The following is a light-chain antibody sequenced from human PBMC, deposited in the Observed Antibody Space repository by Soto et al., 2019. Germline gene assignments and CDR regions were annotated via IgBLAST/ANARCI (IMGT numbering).Light chain of an antibody. CDR1: QGITSW. CDR2: AAS. J-gene: IGKJ4*01. CDR3: QQTSSFPLT. Sequence: DIQMTQSPSSVSASVGDRVTITCRASQGITSWVAWYQQKPGRAPKLLIYAASSLQSGGPSRFSGSGSGIDFTLSIRSLQPEDFSPCFCQQTSSFPLTFGGRTKVEIK. V-gene: IGKV1-12*01.